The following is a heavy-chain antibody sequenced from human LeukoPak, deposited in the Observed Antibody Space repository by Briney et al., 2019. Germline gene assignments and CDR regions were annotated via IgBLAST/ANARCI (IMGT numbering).Heavy chain of an antibody. CDR1: GGSISSGDYY. D-gene: IGHD6-13*01. CDR2: IYYSGST. CDR3: ARGLAAAGTVGY. Sequence: PSQTLSLTCTVSGGSISSGDYYWSWIRQPPGKGLEWIGYIYYSGSTYCNPSLKSRVTISVDTSKNQFSLKLSSVTAADTAVYYCARGLAAAGTVGYWGQGTLVTVSS. V-gene: IGHV4-30-4*01. J-gene: IGHJ4*02.